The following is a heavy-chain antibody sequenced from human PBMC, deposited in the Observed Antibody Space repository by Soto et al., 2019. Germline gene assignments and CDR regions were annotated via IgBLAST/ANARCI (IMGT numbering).Heavy chain of an antibody. V-gene: IGHV1-69*13. Sequence: ASVKVSCKASGGTFSSYAISWVRQAPGQGLEWMGGIIPIFGTANYAQKFQGRVTITADESTSTAYMELSSLRSEDTAVYYCARSIAVADPPHDYWGQGTLVTVSS. CDR2: IIPIFGTA. CDR1: GGTFSSYA. D-gene: IGHD6-19*01. J-gene: IGHJ4*02. CDR3: ARSIAVADPPHDY.